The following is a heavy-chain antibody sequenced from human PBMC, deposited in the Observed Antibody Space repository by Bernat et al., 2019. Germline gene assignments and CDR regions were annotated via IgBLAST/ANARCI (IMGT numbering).Heavy chain of an antibody. CDR3: VHSARYCSSTRCYYYFDY. CDR2: IYWDDDK. D-gene: IGHD2-2*01. J-gene: IGHJ4*02. Sequence: QITLKESGPTLVKPTQTLTLTCTFSGFSLSTSGVGVGWIRQPPGKALEGLALIYWDDDKRYSPSLKSRLTITKDTSKNQVVLTMTNMDPVDTATYYCVHSARYCSSTRCYYYFDYWGQGTLVTVSS. V-gene: IGHV2-5*02. CDR1: GFSLSTSGVG.